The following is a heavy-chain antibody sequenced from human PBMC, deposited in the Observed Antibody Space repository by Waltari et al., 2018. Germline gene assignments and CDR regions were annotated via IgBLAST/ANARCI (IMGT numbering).Heavy chain of an antibody. CDR3: AARRRSSGEGFDP. CDR2: ITHTGTT. D-gene: IGHD3-16*01. Sequence: QVQLQQWGAGLLKPSETQSLTCAVSGGSFSGYYWTWIRQPPGKGLEWIGDITHTGTTNYNSSLKSRVTMSIDTSKNQFSLTVTSVTAADTAIYYCAARRRSSGEGFDPWGQGTLVTVSS. J-gene: IGHJ5*02. V-gene: IGHV4-34*02. CDR1: GGSFSGYY.